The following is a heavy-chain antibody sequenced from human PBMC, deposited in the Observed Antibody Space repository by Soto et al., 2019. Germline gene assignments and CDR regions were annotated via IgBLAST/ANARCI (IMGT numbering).Heavy chain of an antibody. CDR2: VQLNVHT. Sequence: QVQLQESGPRLVKPSETLSLTCSVSGDSVSSGDHYWSWVRQSPGKALEWIGYVQLNVHTYYNPSLRGRVTISDDTSKNHFALRLTSVTAADAGVYYCAREVGGGVGDDCYRWCDPGGQGTLVTV. V-gene: IGHV4-30-4*01. CDR3: AREVGGGVGDDCYRWCDP. CDR1: GDSVSSGDHY. J-gene: IGHJ5*02. D-gene: IGHD2-21*02.